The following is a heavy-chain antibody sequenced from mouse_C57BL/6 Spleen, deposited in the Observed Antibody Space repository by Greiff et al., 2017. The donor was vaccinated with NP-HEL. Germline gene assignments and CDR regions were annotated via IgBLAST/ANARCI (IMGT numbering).Heavy chain of an antibody. J-gene: IGHJ2*01. CDR2: ISYDGSN. D-gene: IGHD2-1*01. CDR1: GYSITSGYY. V-gene: IGHV3-6*01. Sequence: VQLKESGPGLVKPSQSLSLTCSVTGYSITSGYYWNWLRQFPGNKLEWMGYISYDGSNNYNPSLKNRISITRDTSKNQFFLKLNSVTTEDTATYYCARVAYGNFLDYWGQGTTLTVSS. CDR3: ARVAYGNFLDY.